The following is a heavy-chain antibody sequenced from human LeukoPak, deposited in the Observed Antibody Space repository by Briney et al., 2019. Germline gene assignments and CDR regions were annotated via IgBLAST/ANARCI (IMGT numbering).Heavy chain of an antibody. D-gene: IGHD3-22*01. CDR2: IYTSGST. J-gene: IGHJ4*02. CDR3: ATLSSGYTDAIDY. CDR1: GGSISSGSYY. Sequence: KPSETLSLTCTVSGGSISSGSYYWSWIRQPAGKGLEWIGRIYTSGSTNYNPSLKSRVTISVDTSKNQFSLKLSSVTAADTAVYYCATLSSGYTDAIDYWGQGTLVTVSS. V-gene: IGHV4-61*02.